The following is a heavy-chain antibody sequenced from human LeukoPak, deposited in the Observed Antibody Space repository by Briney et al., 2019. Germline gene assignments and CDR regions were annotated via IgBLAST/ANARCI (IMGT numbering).Heavy chain of an antibody. CDR1: GGSVSSSSSY. D-gene: IGHD3-10*01. CDR2: IYYSGST. J-gene: IGHJ4*02. CDR3: ARGRGPLHY. V-gene: IGHV4-61*01. Sequence: PSETLSLTCTVSGGSVSSSSSYWSWIRQPPGKGLEWIGYIYYSGSTNYNPSLKSRVTISVDTSKNQFSLKLSSVTAADTAVYYCARGRGPLHYWGQGTLVTVSS.